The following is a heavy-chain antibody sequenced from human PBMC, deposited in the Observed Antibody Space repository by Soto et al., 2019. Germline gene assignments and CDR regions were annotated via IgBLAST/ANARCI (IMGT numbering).Heavy chain of an antibody. CDR3: ARATPGYDSSGYYTADY. Sequence: ASVKVSCKASVYTFTGYYMQWGRQAPGEGVGWVGWINPNSGGTNCAQKFQGRVTMTRDTSISTAYMELSRLRSDDTAVYYCARATPGYDSSGYYTADYWGQGTLVTVSS. V-gene: IGHV1-2*02. CDR2: INPNSGGT. J-gene: IGHJ4*02. CDR1: VYTFTGYY. D-gene: IGHD3-22*01.